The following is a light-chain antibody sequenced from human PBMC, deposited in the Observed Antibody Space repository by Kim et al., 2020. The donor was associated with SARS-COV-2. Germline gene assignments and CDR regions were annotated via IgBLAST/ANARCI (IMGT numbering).Light chain of an antibody. J-gene: IGLJ2*01. CDR3: SSYTSSSLVV. CDR1: SSDVGGYNY. CDR2: DVS. V-gene: IGLV2-14*01. Sequence: QSALTQPASVSGSPGQSITISCTGTSSDVGGYNYVSWYQQHPGKAPKLMIYDVSKRPSGVSNRFSGSKSGNTASLTISGLQAEDVADYYCSSYTSSSLVVFGGGTQLTVL.